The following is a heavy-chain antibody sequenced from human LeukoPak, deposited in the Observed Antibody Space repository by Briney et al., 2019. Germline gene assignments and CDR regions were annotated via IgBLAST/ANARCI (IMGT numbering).Heavy chain of an antibody. CDR3: ARSSSDHRLTRY. V-gene: IGHV1-2*02. D-gene: IGHD6-19*01. CDR2: INPNSGGT. J-gene: IGHJ4*02. Sequence: ASVKVSCKASGYTFTGYYMHWVRQAPGQGLEWMGWINPNSGGTNYAQKFQGRVTMTRDTSISTAYMELSRLRSEDTAVYYCARSSSDHRLTRYWGQGTLVTVSS. CDR1: GYTFTGYY.